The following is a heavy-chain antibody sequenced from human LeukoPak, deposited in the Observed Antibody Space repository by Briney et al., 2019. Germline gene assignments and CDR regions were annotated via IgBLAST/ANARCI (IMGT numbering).Heavy chain of an antibody. D-gene: IGHD1-1*01. CDR2: ISWNSGSI. CDR1: GFTFDDYA. J-gene: IGHJ4*02. CDR3: AKDIAGTVGGNYFDY. Sequence: GRSLRLSCAASGFTFDDYAMHWVRQAPGKGLEWASGISWNSGSIGYADSVKGRFTISRDNAKNSLYLQMNSLRAEDTALYYCAKDIAGTVGGNYFDYWGQGTLVTVSS. V-gene: IGHV3-9*01.